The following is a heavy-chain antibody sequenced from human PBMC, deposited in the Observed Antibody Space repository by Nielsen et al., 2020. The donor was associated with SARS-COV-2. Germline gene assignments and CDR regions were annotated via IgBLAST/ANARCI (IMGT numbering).Heavy chain of an antibody. V-gene: IGHV3-33*01. CDR2: IWYDGSNK. Sequence: GESLKISCAASGFTFSSYGMHWVRQAPGKGLEWVAVIWYDGSNKYYADSVKGRFTISRDNSKNTLYLQMNSLRAEDTAVYYCARGRRPIVRLDYYYCLDVWAKGTTVTVSS. D-gene: IGHD2-21*01. CDR3: ARGRRPIVRLDYYYCLDV. J-gene: IGHJ6*03. CDR1: GFTFSSYG.